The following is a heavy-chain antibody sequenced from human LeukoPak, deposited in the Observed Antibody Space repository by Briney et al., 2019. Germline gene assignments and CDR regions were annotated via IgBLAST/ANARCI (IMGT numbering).Heavy chain of an antibody. J-gene: IGHJ4*02. CDR3: ARESRYFDWLFTLDY. CDR1: GGSISSSSYY. Sequence: PAETLSLTCTVSGGSISSSSYYRGWIRQPPGKGLEWIGCIYYSGSTYYNPSLKSRVTISVDTSKNQFSLKLSSVTAADTAVYYCARESRYFDWLFTLDYWGQGTLVTVSS. D-gene: IGHD3-9*01. V-gene: IGHV4-39*07. CDR2: IYYSGST.